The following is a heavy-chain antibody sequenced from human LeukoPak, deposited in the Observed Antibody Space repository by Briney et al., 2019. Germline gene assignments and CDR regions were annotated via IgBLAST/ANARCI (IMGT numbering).Heavy chain of an antibody. CDR1: GFTFSSYS. V-gene: IGHV3-21*01. CDR2: ISGSSSYI. J-gene: IGHJ5*02. CDR3: ARDGRGDYCSGGSCLMFDP. Sequence: GGSLRLSCAASGFTFSSYSLNWVRQAPGKGLEWVSSISGSSSYIYYADSVKGRFTISRNNAKKSLFLQMNSLRAEDTAVYYCARDGRGDYCSGGSCLMFDPWGQGTLVTVSS. D-gene: IGHD2-15*01.